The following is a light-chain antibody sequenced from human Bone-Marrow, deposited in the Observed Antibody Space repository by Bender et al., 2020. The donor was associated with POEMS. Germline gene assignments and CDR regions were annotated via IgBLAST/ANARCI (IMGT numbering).Light chain of an antibody. CDR3: VAWDASLNGWV. V-gene: IGLV1-44*01. CDR2: TNN. Sequence: QSVLTQPPSVSGTHGQRVTISCSGSGSNIGGYPVNWYQQLPGTAPRLLIYTNNERPSGVPDRFSGSKSGTSASLAITGLQSDDEAIYFCVAWDASLNGWVFGGGTKLTVL. J-gene: IGLJ3*02. CDR1: GSNIGGYP.